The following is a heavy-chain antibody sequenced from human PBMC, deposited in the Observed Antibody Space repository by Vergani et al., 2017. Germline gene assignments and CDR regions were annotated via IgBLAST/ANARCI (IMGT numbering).Heavy chain of an antibody. Sequence: QVQLQESGPGLVKPSETLSLTCTVSGGSISSYYWSWIRQPPGKGLEWIGYIYYSGSTNYNPSLKSRVPISVDTSKNQFSLKLSSVTAADTAVYYCARAGVYFFEYGMDVWGQGTTVTVSS. CDR3: ARAGVYFFEYGMDV. V-gene: IGHV4-59*01. CDR2: IYYSGST. CDR1: GGSISSYY. D-gene: IGHD3-3*01. J-gene: IGHJ6*02.